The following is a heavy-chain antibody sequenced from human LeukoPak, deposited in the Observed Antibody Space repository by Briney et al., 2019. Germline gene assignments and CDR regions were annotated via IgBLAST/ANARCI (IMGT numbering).Heavy chain of an antibody. Sequence: PGVSLTLFCSVSGFTFSRYAMLWLRHAPGKALEWVSAIGGSGGSTYSEDSVKGRSTDSRENSQNTLYRQMSSLRAEVTAVDYCAKVVAVAEAMETWGERALVTVSS. V-gene: IGHV3-23*02. CDR3: AKVVAVAEAMET. J-gene: IGHJ5*02. CDR2: IGGSGGST. D-gene: IGHD6-19*01. CDR1: GFTFSRYA.